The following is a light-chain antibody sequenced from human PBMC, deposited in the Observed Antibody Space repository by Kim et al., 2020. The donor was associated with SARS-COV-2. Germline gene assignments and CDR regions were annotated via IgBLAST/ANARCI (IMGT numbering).Light chain of an antibody. Sequence: SASVGDRVTITCRARQSITDWLAWYQQKPGKAPKVLIYKASTLESGVPSRFSGSGSGTEFTLTITSLQPDDFATYYCQHYSSFPYTFGQGTKLEI. CDR1: QSITDW. CDR2: KAS. J-gene: IGKJ2*01. CDR3: QHYSSFPYT. V-gene: IGKV1-5*03.